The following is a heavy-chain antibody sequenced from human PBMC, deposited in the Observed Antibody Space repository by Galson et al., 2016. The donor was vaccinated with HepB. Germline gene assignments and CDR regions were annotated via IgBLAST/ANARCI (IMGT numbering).Heavy chain of an antibody. D-gene: IGHD6-13*01. V-gene: IGHV3-48*03. CDR3: AKEGPFSWNDY. J-gene: IGHJ4*02. CDR1: GFNVGDYA. Sequence: SLRLSCATSGFNVGDYAMSWVRQAPGKGLEWVSYTDSSGASVHYADSVKGRFTISRDNAKNSLFLQMNSLRSEDTAIYYCAKEGPFSWNDYWGQGTLVTVSS. CDR2: TDSSGASV.